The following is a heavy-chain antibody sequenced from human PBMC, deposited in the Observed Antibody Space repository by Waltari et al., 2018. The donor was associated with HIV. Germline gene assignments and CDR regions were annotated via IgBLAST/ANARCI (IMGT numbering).Heavy chain of an antibody. CDR3: ARESGYQLGRWLDP. Sequence: QVQLVQSGAEVKKSWASMKVSCKASGYTFDGHYMHWVRQAPGQGLEWMGWINPISGGTNFAQKFQGRVTMTRDWTMNAVYMELRNIISDDTAVYYCARESGYQLGRWLDPWGQGTLVTVSS. D-gene: IGHD2-2*01. CDR1: GYTFDGHY. CDR2: INPISGGT. V-gene: IGHV1-2*02. J-gene: IGHJ5*02.